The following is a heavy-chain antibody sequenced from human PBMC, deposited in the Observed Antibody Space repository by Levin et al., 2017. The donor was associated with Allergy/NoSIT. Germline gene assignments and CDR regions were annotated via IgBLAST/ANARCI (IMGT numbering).Heavy chain of an antibody. D-gene: IGHD3-16*02. CDR2: IKPNSGDT. J-gene: IGHJ6*02. CDR1: RYTFTDYY. CDR3: AGPRDYVWGNYREDYYYYGLDV. Sequence: RASVKVSCKASRYTFTDYYIHWVRQAPGQGLEWMGWIKPNSGDTNYAQKFQGRVTMTRDTSIVTAYMELSRLRSDDTAVYYCAGPRDYVWGNYREDYYYYGLDVWGQGTTVTVSS. V-gene: IGHV1-2*02.